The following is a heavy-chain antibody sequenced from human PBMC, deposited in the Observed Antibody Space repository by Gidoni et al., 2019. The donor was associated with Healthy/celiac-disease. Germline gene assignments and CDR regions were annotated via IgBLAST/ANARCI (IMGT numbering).Heavy chain of an antibody. D-gene: IGHD3-3*01. CDR3: ARGGRFLEWLAARYYYYGMDV. V-gene: IGHV4-34*01. Sequence: QVQLQQWGAXXXKPSETLSLTCAVYGGSFRGYYWNWIRQPPGQWLEWIGEITHSGSTNYNPSLKSRVTISVDTSKNQFSLKLSSVTAADTAVYYCARGGRFLEWLAARYYYYGMDVWGQGTTVXVSS. J-gene: IGHJ6*02. CDR1: GGSFRGYY. CDR2: ITHSGST.